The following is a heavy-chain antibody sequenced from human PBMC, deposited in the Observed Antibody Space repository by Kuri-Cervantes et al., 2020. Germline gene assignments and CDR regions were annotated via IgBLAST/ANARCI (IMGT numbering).Heavy chain of an antibody. J-gene: IGHJ3*02. CDR1: GFTFSSFA. Sequence: GGSLRLSCAASGFTFSSFAMSWVRQGPGKGLEWISGMTNSGDGYYADSVKGRSTISSDNSKNTLDLQMNSLRAEDTAMYYCVRRGDLGGRRGYDIWGQGTMVTVSS. CDR2: MTNSGDG. V-gene: IGHV3-23*01. CDR3: VRRGDLGGRRGYDI. D-gene: IGHD3-16*01.